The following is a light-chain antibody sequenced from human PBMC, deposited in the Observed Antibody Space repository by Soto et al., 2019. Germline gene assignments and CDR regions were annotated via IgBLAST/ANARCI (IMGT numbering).Light chain of an antibody. CDR2: DVS. J-gene: IGLJ1*01. Sequence: QSALTQPASVXXXXXXXXXXSCTGTSSDVGGYNYVSWYQQHPGKAPKLMIYDVSNRPSGVSNRFSGSKSGNTASLTISGLQAEDEADYYCSSYTSSSTLAVFGTGTKLTVL. CDR1: SSDVGGYNY. V-gene: IGLV2-14*01. CDR3: SSYTSSSTLAV.